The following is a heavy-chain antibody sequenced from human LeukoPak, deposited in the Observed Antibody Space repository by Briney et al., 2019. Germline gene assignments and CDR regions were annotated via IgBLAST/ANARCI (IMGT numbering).Heavy chain of an antibody. CDR2: IYYSGST. D-gene: IGHD6-13*01. CDR3: AREGVAATGLDY. CDR1: GGSISSYY. J-gene: IGHJ4*02. V-gene: IGHV4-59*01. Sequence: SETLSLTCTVSGGSISSYYWSWIRQPPGKGLEWIGYIYYSGSTNYNPSLKSRVTISVDTSKNQFSLKLSSVTAADTAVYYCAREGVAATGLDYWGQGTLVTVSS.